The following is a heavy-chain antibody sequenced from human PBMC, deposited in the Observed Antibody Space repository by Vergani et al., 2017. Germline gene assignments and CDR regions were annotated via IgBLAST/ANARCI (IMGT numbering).Heavy chain of an antibody. V-gene: IGHV4-30-4*08. Sequence: QVQLQESGPGLVKPSQTLSLTCTVSGGSISSGDYYWSWVRQTPEKGLEWIGYIYHDGTTYYHPSLKSRVIISVETSKNQFSLNLISVTATDTAVYYCARVMTAVTNPLFHSWGQGLVVTVSS. CDR1: GGSISSGDYY. J-gene: IGHJ4*02. CDR2: IYHDGTT. CDR3: ARVMTAVTNPLFHS. D-gene: IGHD2-21*02.